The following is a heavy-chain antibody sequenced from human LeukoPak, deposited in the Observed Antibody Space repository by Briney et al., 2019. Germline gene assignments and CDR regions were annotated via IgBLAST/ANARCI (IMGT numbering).Heavy chain of an antibody. Sequence: GGSLRLSCAASGFTVSGFFMTWVRQAPGKGLEWVSAISGSGGSTYYADSVKGRFTISRDNSKNTLYLQMNSLRAEDTAVYYCAKTYYDILTGYYKRDYFDYWGQGTLVTVSS. J-gene: IGHJ4*02. D-gene: IGHD3-9*01. V-gene: IGHV3-23*01. CDR2: ISGSGGST. CDR1: GFTVSGFF. CDR3: AKTYYDILTGYYKRDYFDY.